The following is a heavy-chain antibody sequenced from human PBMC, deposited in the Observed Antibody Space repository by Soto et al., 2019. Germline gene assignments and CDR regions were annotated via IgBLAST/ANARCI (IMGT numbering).Heavy chain of an antibody. Sequence: PGGSLRLSCAASGFTFSSYAMSWVRQAPGKGPEWVSAISGSGGSTYYADSVKGRFTISRDNSKNTLYLQMNSLRAEDTAVYYCAKDSSYYYDSGSYGNWFDPWGQGTLVTVSS. CDR1: GFTFSSYA. CDR3: AKDSSYYYDSGSYGNWFDP. V-gene: IGHV3-23*01. CDR2: ISGSGGST. J-gene: IGHJ5*02. D-gene: IGHD3-10*01.